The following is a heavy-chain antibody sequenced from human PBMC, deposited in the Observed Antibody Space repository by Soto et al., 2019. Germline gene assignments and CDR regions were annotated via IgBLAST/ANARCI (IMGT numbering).Heavy chain of an antibody. CDR2: ISWNSGSI. J-gene: IGHJ4*02. CDR1: GFTFDDYA. CDR3: AKDTEDTAMGSFDY. D-gene: IGHD5-18*01. V-gene: IGHV3-9*01. Sequence: GGSLRLSCVASGFTFDDYAMHWVRQAPGKGLEWVSGISWNSGSIGYADSVKGRFTISRDNAKNSLYLQMNSLRAEDTALYYCAKDTEDTAMGSFDYWGQGTLVTVSS.